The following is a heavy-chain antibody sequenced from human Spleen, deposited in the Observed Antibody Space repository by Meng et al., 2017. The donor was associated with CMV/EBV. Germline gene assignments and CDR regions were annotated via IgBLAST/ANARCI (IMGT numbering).Heavy chain of an antibody. D-gene: IGHD6-19*01. CDR3: AKETSLSVAAIDY. Sequence: GGSLRLSCAASGFSFSDFYMSWIRQAPGKGLEWISHIDTSGRTMYSADSVKGRFTISRDNAKNSLYLQMNSLRAEDTAVYYCAKETSLSVAAIDYWGQGTLVTVSS. V-gene: IGHV3-11*04. CDR2: IDTSGRTM. J-gene: IGHJ4*02. CDR1: GFSFSDFY.